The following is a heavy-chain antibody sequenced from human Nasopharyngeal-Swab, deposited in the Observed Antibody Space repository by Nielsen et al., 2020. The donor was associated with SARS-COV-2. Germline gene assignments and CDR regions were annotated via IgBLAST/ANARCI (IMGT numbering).Heavy chain of an antibody. D-gene: IGHD4-17*01. Sequence: WIRQPPGKGLEWVAVIWYDGSNKYYADSVKGRFTISRDNSKNTPYLQMNSLRAEDTAVYYCARGSLTTDYGDYSYFQHWGQGTLVTVSS. CDR2: IWYDGSNK. V-gene: IGHV3-33*01. CDR3: ARGSLTTDYGDYSYFQH. J-gene: IGHJ1*01.